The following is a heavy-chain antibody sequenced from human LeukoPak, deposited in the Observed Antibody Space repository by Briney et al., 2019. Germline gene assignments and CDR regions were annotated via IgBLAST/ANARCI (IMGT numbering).Heavy chain of an antibody. CDR2: ISSSGDII. CDR3: ARVGRDSQHLDY. J-gene: IGHJ4*02. V-gene: IGHV3-48*03. Sequence: GGSLRLSCAASGFTFSSYEINWVRQAPRKGLEWVSYISSSGDIIYYADSVKGRLTFSRDNAKNSLYLQMNSLRAEDTAVYYCARVGRDSQHLDYWGPGTLVTVPS. D-gene: IGHD2-15*01. CDR1: GFTFSSYE.